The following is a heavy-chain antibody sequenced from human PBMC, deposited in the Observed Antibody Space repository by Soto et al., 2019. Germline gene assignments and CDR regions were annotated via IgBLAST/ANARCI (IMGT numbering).Heavy chain of an antibody. CDR1: GGTFSSYA. V-gene: IGHV1-69*13. J-gene: IGHJ6*02. Sequence: ASVKVSCKASGGTFSSYAISWVRQAPGQGLEWMGGIIPIFGTANYAQKFQGRVTITADESTSTAYMELSSLRSEDTAVYYCARVRSGDWNYANYYYGMDVWGQGTTVTVSS. CDR2: IIPIFGTA. D-gene: IGHD1-7*01. CDR3: ARVRSGDWNYANYYYGMDV.